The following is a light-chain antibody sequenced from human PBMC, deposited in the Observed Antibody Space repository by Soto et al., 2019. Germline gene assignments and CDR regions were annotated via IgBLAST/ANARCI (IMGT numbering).Light chain of an antibody. CDR1: QSLLHSNGYNY. CDR2: LGS. CDR3: MQALQTPRT. Sequence: DIVMTQSPLSLPVNPGEPASISCRTSQSLLHSNGYNYLDWYLQKSGQSPQLLIYLGSNRASGVPDRFSGSGSGTDFTLKISRVEAEDVGVYYCMQALQTPRTFGQGTKVEIK. J-gene: IGKJ1*01. V-gene: IGKV2-28*01.